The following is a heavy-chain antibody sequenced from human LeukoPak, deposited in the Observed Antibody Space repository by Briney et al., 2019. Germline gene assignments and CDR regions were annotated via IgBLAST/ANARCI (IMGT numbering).Heavy chain of an antibody. CDR2: INHSGST. Sequence: SETLSLTCAVYGESFSGYYWSWIRQPPGKGLEWIGEINHSGSTNYNPSLKSRLTISVDTSKNQFSLKLSSVTAADTAVYYCARHGSSGIEAVVDYWGQGTLVTVSS. CDR1: GESFSGYY. J-gene: IGHJ4*02. CDR3: ARHGSSGIEAVVDY. V-gene: IGHV4-34*01. D-gene: IGHD6-13*01.